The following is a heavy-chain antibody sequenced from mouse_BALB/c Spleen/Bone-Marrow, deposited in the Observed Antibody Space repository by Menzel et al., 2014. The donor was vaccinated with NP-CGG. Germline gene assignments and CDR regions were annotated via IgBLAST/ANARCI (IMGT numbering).Heavy chain of an antibody. V-gene: IGHV5-12-1*01. CDR3: ARPLYYYGSSPFYAMDY. J-gene: IGHJ4*01. Sequence: EVKLVESGGGLVKPGGSLKLSCAASGFAFSSYDMSWVRQTPEKRLEWVAYISSGGGSTYYPDTAKGRFTISRDTAKNALYLQMSSLKSEDTAMYYCARPLYYYGSSPFYAMDYWGQGTSVTVSS. CDR2: ISSGGGST. D-gene: IGHD1-1*01. CDR1: GFAFSSYD.